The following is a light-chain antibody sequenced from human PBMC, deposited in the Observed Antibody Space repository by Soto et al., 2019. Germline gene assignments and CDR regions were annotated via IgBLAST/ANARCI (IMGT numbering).Light chain of an antibody. J-gene: IGLJ3*02. CDR3: AGWDDTLDAQV. CDR2: NVN. V-gene: IGLV2-11*01. Sequence: QSALIQPPSVSGSPGQSVTISCTGTSSDVGSYDYVSWYQQHPGTVPKPMIYNVNTRPSGVPDRFSGSKSGTSVSLAISGLRSDDEATYYCAGWDDTLDAQVFGGGTKLTVL. CDR1: SSDVGSYDY.